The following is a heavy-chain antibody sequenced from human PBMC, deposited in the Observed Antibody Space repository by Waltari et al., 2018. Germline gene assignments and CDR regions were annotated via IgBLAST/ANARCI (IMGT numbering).Heavy chain of an antibody. CDR1: GASISSGSYY. D-gene: IGHD3-22*01. J-gene: IGHJ4*02. CDR2: LYTSGGT. V-gene: IGHV4-61*02. CDR3: ARWDYYHSSGYYAY. Sequence: QVQLQESGPGLVKPSQTLSLPCTVSGASISSGSYYWSWIRQPAGKGLEWIGRLYTSGGTKYNPSLESRVTISVDTSKNQFSLKLTSVTAADTAVYYCARWDYYHSSGYYAYWGQGTLVTVSS.